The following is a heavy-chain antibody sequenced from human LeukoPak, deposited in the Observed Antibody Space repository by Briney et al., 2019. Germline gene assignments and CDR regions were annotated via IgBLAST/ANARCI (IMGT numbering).Heavy chain of an antibody. J-gene: IGHJ4*02. V-gene: IGHV1-2*06. CDR2: INPNSGGT. CDR3: AGVAPYSSSWVPFDY. CDR1: GYTFTGYY. D-gene: IGHD6-13*01. Sequence: ASVKVSCKASGYTFTGYYMHWVRQAPGQGLEWMGRINPNSGGTNYAQKFQGRVTMTRDTSISTAYMELSRLRSDDTAVYYCAGVAPYSSSWVPFDYWGQGTLVTVSS.